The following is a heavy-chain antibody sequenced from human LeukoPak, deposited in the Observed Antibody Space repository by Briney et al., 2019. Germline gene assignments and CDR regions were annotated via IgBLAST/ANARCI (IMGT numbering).Heavy chain of an antibody. CDR1: GGSISSYY. D-gene: IGHD1-26*01. CDR2: IYTSGST. V-gene: IGHV4-4*07. CDR3: ARQNPSGSYGYYFDY. Sequence: SSETLSLTCTVSGGSISSYYWSWIRQPAGKGLEWIGRIYTSGSTNYNPSLKSRVTISVDKSKNQFSLKLSSVTAADTAVYYCARQNPSGSYGYYFDYWGQGTLVTVSS. J-gene: IGHJ4*02.